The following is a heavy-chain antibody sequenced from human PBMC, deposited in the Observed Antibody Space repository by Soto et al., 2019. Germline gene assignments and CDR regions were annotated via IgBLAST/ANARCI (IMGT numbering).Heavy chain of an antibody. J-gene: IGHJ3*02. CDR3: ARLYCAGGSCPVHHDAFDI. D-gene: IGHD2-15*01. Sequence: SVKVSCKASGFTFTSSAVQWVRQARGQRLEWIGWIVVGSGNTNYAQKFQERVTITRDMSTSTAYMELSSLRAEDTAVYYCARLYCAGGSCPVHHDAFDIWGQGTMVTVSS. CDR1: GFTFTSSA. V-gene: IGHV1-58*01. CDR2: IVVGSGNT.